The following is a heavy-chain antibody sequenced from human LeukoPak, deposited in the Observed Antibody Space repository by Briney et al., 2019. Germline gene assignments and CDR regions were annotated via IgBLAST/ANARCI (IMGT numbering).Heavy chain of an antibody. CDR3: ARERGYCASSSCYTSDAFDI. V-gene: IGHV1-2*02. CDR1: GYTCIGYS. Sequence: ASVKVSCKTSGYTCIGYSIHWVRQAPEHGLEWMGWINPTGGGTIYAQRFQGRVSMTRDTSTNTAYMGLRRLRSDGTAVYFCARERGYCASSSCYTSDAFDIWGQGTVVTVSS. CDR2: INPTGGGT. D-gene: IGHD2-2*02. J-gene: IGHJ3*02.